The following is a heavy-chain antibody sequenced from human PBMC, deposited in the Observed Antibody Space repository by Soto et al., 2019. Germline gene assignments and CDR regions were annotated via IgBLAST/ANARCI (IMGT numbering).Heavy chain of an antibody. CDR3: ARDLGLLQSLFDY. CDR2: ISVSGDNI. J-gene: IGHJ4*02. CDR1: GFSFNSFN. D-gene: IGHD1-1*01. Sequence: RGSLRLCCVASGFSFNSFNMNWSRRAPGRGLEWVASISVSGDNIYYGDSVQGRFTISRDNSKRSVFLDLKSLRVEDTAVYYCARDLGLLQSLFDYWGQGTLVTVSS. V-gene: IGHV3-21*01.